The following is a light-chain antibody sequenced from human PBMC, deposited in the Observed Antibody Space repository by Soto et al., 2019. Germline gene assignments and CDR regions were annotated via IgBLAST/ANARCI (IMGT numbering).Light chain of an antibody. CDR2: SNN. Sequence: QSVLTQTPSASGTPGQRFTISCSGTTSNPGSNTVHWYQHLPGTAPRRLTHSNNQRPSGVPDRFSGYKSGTSASLAISGLQHEDGSDYYCATGDDSRDDCVFG. CDR1: TSNPGSNT. V-gene: IGLV1-44*01. J-gene: IGLJ7*01. CDR3: ATGDDSRDDCV.